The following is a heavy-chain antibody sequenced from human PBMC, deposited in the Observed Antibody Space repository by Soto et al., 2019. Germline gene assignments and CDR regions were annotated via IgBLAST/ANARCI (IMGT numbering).Heavy chain of an antibody. J-gene: IGHJ6*02. V-gene: IGHV3-23*01. CDR3: AKDHGVSFPYYGVDV. D-gene: IGHD1-26*01. CDR1: GFTFSSYA. Sequence: EVQLLDSGGGLVQPGGSLRLSCAASGFTFSSYAMSWVRQAPGKGLEWVSAISGSGGSTYYADSVRGRFTISRDNSKNTLSLQMNSLRVEDAAVYYCAKDHGVSFPYYGVDVWGQGTTVTVSS. CDR2: ISGSGGST.